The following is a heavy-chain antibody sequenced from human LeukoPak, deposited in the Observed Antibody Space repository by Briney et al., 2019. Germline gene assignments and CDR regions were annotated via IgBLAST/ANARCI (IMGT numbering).Heavy chain of an antibody. V-gene: IGHV3-48*03. J-gene: IGHJ4*02. CDR1: GFTFSSYE. CDR2: ISSSGSTI. Sequence: PGGSLRLSCAASGFTFSSYEMNWVRQAPGKGLEWVSYISSSGSTIYYADSVKGRFTISRDNAKNSLYLQMNSLRAEDTAVYYCAREDRGWLLRSPSFDYWGQGTLVTVSS. D-gene: IGHD3-22*01. CDR3: AREDRGWLLRSPSFDY.